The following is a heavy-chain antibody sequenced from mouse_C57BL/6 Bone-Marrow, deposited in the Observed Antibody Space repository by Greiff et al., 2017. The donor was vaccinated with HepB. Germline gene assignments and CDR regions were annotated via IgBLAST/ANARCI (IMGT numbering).Heavy chain of an antibody. V-gene: IGHV5-6*01. CDR2: ISSGGSYN. CDR3: ARHYYSYFDY. CDR1: GFTFSSYG. Sequence: EVKLVESGGDLVKPGGSLKLSCAASGFTFSSYGMSWVRQTPDKRLEWVATISSGGSYNYYPDSVKGRFTISRDNAKNTLYLQMSSLKSEDTAMYYCARHYYSYFDYWGQGTTLTVSS. J-gene: IGHJ2*01. D-gene: IGHD1-1*01.